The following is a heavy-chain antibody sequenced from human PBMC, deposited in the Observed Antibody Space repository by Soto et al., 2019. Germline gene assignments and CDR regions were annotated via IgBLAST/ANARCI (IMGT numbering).Heavy chain of an antibody. D-gene: IGHD2-2*01. J-gene: IGHJ5*02. Sequence: QLQLRESGSGLVKPSQTLSLTCAVSGGSISSGGYSWSWIRQPPGKGLEWIGYIYHSGSTYYNPALKSRVTIAVDRSKNQFSLKLSSVTAADTAVYYCARVPDRWGQGTLVTVSS. CDR1: GGSISSGGYS. CDR2: IYHSGST. V-gene: IGHV4-30-2*01. CDR3: ARVPDR.